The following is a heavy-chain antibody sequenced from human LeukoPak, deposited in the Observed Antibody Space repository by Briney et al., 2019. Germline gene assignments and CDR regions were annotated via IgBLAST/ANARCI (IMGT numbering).Heavy chain of an antibody. CDR2: IKQDGGEK. J-gene: IGHJ3*02. CDR1: GFTFSNFW. D-gene: IGHD2-15*01. V-gene: IGHV3-7*01. CDR3: ARVEYCYGGSCYYVSFDI. Sequence: GGSLRLSCVASGFTFSNFWMSWGRQVPGKGLEWVANIKQDGGEKYYVDSVKGRFTISRDNAKNSLYLQMNSLRAEGTAVYYCARVEYCYGGSCYYVSFDIWGQGTMVTVSS.